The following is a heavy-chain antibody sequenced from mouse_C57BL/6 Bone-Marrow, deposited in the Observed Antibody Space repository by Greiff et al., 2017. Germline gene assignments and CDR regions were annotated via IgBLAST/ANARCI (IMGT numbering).Heavy chain of an antibody. J-gene: IGHJ3*01. Sequence: QVQLKQSGAELARPGASVKLSCKASGYTFTSYGISWVKQRTGQGLEWIGEIYPRSGNTYYNEKFKGKATLTADKSSSTAYMELRSLTSEDSAVYFCARQLRPSWFAYWGQGTLVTVSA. D-gene: IGHD3-2*02. CDR2: IYPRSGNT. V-gene: IGHV1-81*01. CDR1: GYTFTSYG. CDR3: ARQLRPSWFAY.